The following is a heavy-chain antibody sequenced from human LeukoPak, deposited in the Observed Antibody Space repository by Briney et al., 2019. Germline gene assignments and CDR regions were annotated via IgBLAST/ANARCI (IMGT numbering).Heavy chain of an antibody. CDR2: IYTSGST. V-gene: IGHV4-4*07. CDR3: ARGLRVGYYDSSGAPYYYYYMDV. Sequence: SETLSLTCTVSGGSISSYYWSWIRQPAGKGLEWIGRIYTSGSTNYNPSLKSRVTMSVDTSKNKFSLKLSSVTAADTAVYYCARGLRVGYYDSSGAPYYYYYMDVWGKGTTVTISS. J-gene: IGHJ6*03. CDR1: GGSISSYY. D-gene: IGHD3-22*01.